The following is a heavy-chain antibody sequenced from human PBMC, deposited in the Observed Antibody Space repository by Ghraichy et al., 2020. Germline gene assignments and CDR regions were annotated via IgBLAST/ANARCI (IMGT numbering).Heavy chain of an antibody. J-gene: IGHJ4*02. CDR3: AREGVLWFGGATGPVKQDY. D-gene: IGHD3-10*01. CDR2: IYSGGST. CDR1: GFTVSSNY. V-gene: IGHV3-66*01. Sequence: GGSLRLSCAASGFTVSSNYMSWVRQAPGKGLEWVSVIYSGGSTYYADSVKGRFTISRDNSKNTLYLQMNSLRAEDTAVYYCAREGVLWFGGATGPVKQDYWGQGTLVTVSS.